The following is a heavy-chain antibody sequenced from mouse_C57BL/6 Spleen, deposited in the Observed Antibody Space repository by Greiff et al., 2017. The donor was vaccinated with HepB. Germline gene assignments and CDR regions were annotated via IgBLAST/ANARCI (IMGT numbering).Heavy chain of an antibody. CDR1: GYTFTSYW. V-gene: IGHV1-52*01. J-gene: IGHJ3*01. CDR3: ALKVPFAY. CDR2: IDPSDSET. Sequence: QVHVKQPGAELVRPGSSVKLSCKASGYTFTSYWMHWVKQRPIQGLEWIGNIDPSDSETHYNQKFKDKATLTVDKSSSTAYMQLSSLTSEDSAVYYCALKVPFAYWGQGTLVTVSA.